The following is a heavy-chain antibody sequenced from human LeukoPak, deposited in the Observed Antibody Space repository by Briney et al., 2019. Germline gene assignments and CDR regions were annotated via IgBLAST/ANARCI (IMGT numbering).Heavy chain of an antibody. CDR2: INPTGGST. J-gene: IGHJ5*02. D-gene: IGHD1-26*01. CDR3: ARDNSVGDNAWWFDP. V-gene: IGHV1-46*01. CDR1: GYTFTSYG. Sequence: ASVKVSCKASGYTFTSYGISWVRQAPGQGLEWMLLINPTGGSTGYAQKFQGRVTMTRDMSTSTDYMELSSLRSEDTAIYYCARDNSVGDNAWWFDPWGQGTLVTVSS.